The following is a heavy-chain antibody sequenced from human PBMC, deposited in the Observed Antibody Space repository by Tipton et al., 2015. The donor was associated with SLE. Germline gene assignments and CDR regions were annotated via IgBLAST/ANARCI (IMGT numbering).Heavy chain of an antibody. D-gene: IGHD3-9*01. CDR1: GVSTSSGGYF. V-gene: IGHV4-31*03. Sequence: TLSLTCTVSGVSTSSGGYFWIWIRHYPGKGLEWIGSIHHSGTTHYNPSLKSRVTLAVDTSKNQFSLKLSVVTAADTAVYYCVSSGYPLGTFESWGQGTMVTVSS. J-gene: IGHJ3*02. CDR2: IHHSGTT. CDR3: VSSGYPLGTFES.